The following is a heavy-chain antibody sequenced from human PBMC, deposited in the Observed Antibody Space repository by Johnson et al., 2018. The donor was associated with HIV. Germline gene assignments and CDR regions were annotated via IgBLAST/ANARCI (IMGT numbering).Heavy chain of an antibody. J-gene: IGHJ3*02. CDR3: ARDQRGGYSYGDAFDI. Sequence: QVQLVESGGGLVKPGGSLRLSCVGSGFTLSDYYMSWVRQAPGKGLEWIAYISGGSAGTFYADSVKGRFTISRDNGNKEVYLQMDSLRVEDTAVYYCARDQRGGYSYGDAFDIWGQGTMVTVSS. CDR1: GFTLSDYY. D-gene: IGHD5-18*01. CDR2: ISGGSAGT. V-gene: IGHV3-11*04.